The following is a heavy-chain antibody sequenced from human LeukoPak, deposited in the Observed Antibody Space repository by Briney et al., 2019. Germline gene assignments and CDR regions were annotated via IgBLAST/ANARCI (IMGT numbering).Heavy chain of an antibody. D-gene: IGHD6-13*01. CDR3: AKDQTGSIAGASTGFDF. V-gene: IGHV3-30*18. J-gene: IGHJ4*02. CDR2: ISYDGSEK. CDR1: GFTFNTYG. Sequence: PGGSLRLSCAASGFTFNTYGMHWVRQAPGKGLEWVAVISYDGSEKYYADSVKGRFTISRDNSKNTLHLQMNSLRDEDTAMYYCAKDQTGSIAGASTGFDFWGQGALVTVSS.